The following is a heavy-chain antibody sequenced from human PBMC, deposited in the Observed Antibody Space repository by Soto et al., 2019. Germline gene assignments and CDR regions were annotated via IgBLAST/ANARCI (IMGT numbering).Heavy chain of an antibody. J-gene: IGHJ4*02. CDR1: GFSFSIYA. CDR3: GRSSGSLPHHDH. Sequence: PGGSLRLSCAASGFSFSIYAMTWVRQAPGKGLEWVSVISYNGSYTSYADSVKGRFTISRDNSKNTLYLQMNSLRVEDTAVYYCGRSSGSLPHHDHWGQGILVTVSS. CDR2: ISYNGSYT. V-gene: IGHV3-23*01. D-gene: IGHD1-26*01.